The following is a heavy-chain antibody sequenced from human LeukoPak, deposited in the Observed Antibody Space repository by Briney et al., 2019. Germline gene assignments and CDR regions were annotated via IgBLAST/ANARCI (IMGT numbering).Heavy chain of an antibody. V-gene: IGHV4-38-2*01. Sequence: KPSETLSLTCAVSGYSISSGYYWGWFRQPPGKGLEWIGCMYHSGSTYYNPSLKGRVTISVDTSKNQFSLKLSSVTAADTAVYYCARVLSERGYSGYWSLEHWGQGTLVTVSS. D-gene: IGHD5-12*01. CDR2: MYHSGST. CDR3: ARVLSERGYSGYWSLEH. CDR1: GYSISSGYY. J-gene: IGHJ1*01.